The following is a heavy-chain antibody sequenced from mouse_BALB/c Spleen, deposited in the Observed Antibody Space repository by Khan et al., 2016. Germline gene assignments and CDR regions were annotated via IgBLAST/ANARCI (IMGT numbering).Heavy chain of an antibody. CDR1: GFDFSRYW. V-gene: IGHV4-1*02. J-gene: IGHJ3*01. D-gene: IGHD1-1*01. Sequence: EVKLLESGGGLVHPGGSLKLSCAASGFDFSRYWMSWVRQAPGKGLEWIGEINPDSYTINYTPSLKDKFIISRDNAKNTPYLQMSKVRTEDTALYYCASAGYYGYLAYCGQGTLVTVSA. CDR3: ASAGYYGYLAY. CDR2: INPDSYTI.